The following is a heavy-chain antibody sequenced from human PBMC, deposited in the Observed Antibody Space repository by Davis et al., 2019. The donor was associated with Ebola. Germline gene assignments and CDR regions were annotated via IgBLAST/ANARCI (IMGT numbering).Heavy chain of an antibody. D-gene: IGHD3-22*01. CDR2: IYYSGST. J-gene: IGHJ4*02. Sequence: SETLSLTCAVSGGSISSGGYSWSWIRQPPGKGLEWIGYIYYSGSTYYNPSLKSRVTISVDTSKNQFSLKLSSVTAAATTVYYCARAIVQYYYDSSGYYSGVNYFDYWGQGTLVTVSS. CDR1: GGSISSGGYS. CDR3: ARAIVQYYYDSSGYYSGVNYFDY. V-gene: IGHV4-30-2*03.